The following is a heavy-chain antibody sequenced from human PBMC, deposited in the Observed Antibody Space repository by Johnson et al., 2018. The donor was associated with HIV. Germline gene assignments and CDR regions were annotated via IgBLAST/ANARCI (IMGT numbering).Heavy chain of an antibody. V-gene: IGHV3-74*02. CDR1: GFTFSSYW. J-gene: IGHJ3*02. CDR2: INSDGSST. D-gene: IGHD3-3*01. CDR3: ARIQYNFWSDPDAFDI. Sequence: VQLVESGGGLVQPGGSLRLSCVVSGFTFSSYWMHWVRQAPGKGLVWVSHINSDGSSTNYSDSVKGRFTISRDNAKSTLYLQMNSLRAEDTAVYYCARIQYNFWSDPDAFDIWGQGTIVIVSS.